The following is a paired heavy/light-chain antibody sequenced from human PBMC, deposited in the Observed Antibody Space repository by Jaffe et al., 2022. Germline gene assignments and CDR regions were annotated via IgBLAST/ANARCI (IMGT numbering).Heavy chain of an antibody. CDR1: GYTFTSYY. D-gene: IGHD3-10*01. Sequence: QVQLVQSGAEVKKPGASVKVSCKASGYTFTSYYMHWVRQAPGQGLEWMGIINPSGGSTSYAQKFQGRVTMTRDTSTSTVYMELSSLRSEDTAVYYCARESYPNTMVQGNWFDPWGQGTLVTVSS. V-gene: IGHV1-46*03. J-gene: IGHJ5*02. CDR2: INPSGGST. CDR3: ARESYPNTMVQGNWFDP.
Light chain of an antibody. Sequence: EIVLTQSPATLSLSPGERATLSCRASQSVSSYLAWYQQKPGQAPRLLIYDASNRATGIPARFSGSGSGTDFTLTISSLEPEDFAVYYCQQRSNWPPTFGPGTKVDIK. J-gene: IGKJ3*01. CDR3: QQRSNWPPT. CDR1: QSVSSY. V-gene: IGKV3-11*01. CDR2: DAS.